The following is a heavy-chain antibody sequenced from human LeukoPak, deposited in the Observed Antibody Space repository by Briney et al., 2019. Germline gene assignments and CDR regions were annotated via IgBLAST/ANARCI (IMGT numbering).Heavy chain of an antibody. D-gene: IGHD6-19*01. V-gene: IGHV3-33*01. J-gene: IGHJ2*01. CDR3: ARDMEQWLVQDWYFDL. CDR2: IWYDGRNK. Sequence: GGSLRLSCAASGFTFSSYGMHWVRQAPGKGLEWVAVIWYDGRNKYYADSVEGRFTISRDNSKNTLFLQMNILRAEDTAVYYCARDMEQWLVQDWYFDLWGRGTLVTVSS. CDR1: GFTFSSYG.